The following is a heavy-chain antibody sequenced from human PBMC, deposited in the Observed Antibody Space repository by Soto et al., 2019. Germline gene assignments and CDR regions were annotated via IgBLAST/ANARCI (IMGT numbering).Heavy chain of an antibody. CDR3: AKAYFLWSGDKTNYFHY. D-gene: IGHD1-26*01. V-gene: IGHV3-23*01. Sequence: EVQLLDSGGGLVQPGGSLRLSCAASGFTFSNYAMTWVRQGPGKGLEWVSGISGSGGRSYYADSVKGRFTISRDNSKRTLLLLINGLRAEDTAVYYCAKAYFLWSGDKTNYFHYWGQGTLVTVSS. J-gene: IGHJ4*02. CDR1: GFTFSNYA. CDR2: ISGSGGRS.